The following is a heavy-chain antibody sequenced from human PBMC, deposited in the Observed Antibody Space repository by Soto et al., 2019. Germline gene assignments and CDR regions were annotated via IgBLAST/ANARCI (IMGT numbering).Heavy chain of an antibody. CDR1: GGSISSGDYY. Sequence: PSETLSLTCTVSGGSISSGDYYWSWIRQPPGKGLEWIGSVYYSGSTYYNPSLKSRVTISVDTSKNQFSLKLNSVTAADTAVYYCARFYGGRIDPWGQGTLVTVSS. J-gene: IGHJ5*02. CDR2: VYYSGST. V-gene: IGHV4-30-4*01. D-gene: IGHD2-15*01. CDR3: ARFYGGRIDP.